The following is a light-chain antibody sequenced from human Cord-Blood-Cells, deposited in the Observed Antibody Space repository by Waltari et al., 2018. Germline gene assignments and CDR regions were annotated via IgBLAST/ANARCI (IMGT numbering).Light chain of an antibody. CDR3: QQYYSTPT. CDR1: QSVLYSSNNKNY. V-gene: IGKV4-1*01. J-gene: IGKJ2*01. CDR2: WAS. Sequence: DIVMTQSPDSLAVSLGERATINCKSSQSVLYSSNNKNYLAWYQQKPVQPPKLLIYWASTRESGVPDRFSGSGSWTDFTLTISSLQAEDVAVYYCQQYYSTPTFGQGTKLEIK.